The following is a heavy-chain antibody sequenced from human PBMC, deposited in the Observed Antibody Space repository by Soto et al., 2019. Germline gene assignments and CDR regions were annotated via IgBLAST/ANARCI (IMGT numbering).Heavy chain of an antibody. CDR1: GGTFGSHA. D-gene: IGHD3-22*01. CDR3: AREDYHDPRTNRQNYGLDL. Sequence: QVQLVQSGAEVKKPGSSVKVSCKAYGGTFGSHAVSWVRQAPGQGLEWMGGIIPFFDTANYAQKFQGRVTITADKSTSTAYMELRRLRSEDTAVYYCAREDYHDPRTNRQNYGLDLWGQGTTVIVSS. CDR2: IIPFFDTA. V-gene: IGHV1-69*06. J-gene: IGHJ6*02.